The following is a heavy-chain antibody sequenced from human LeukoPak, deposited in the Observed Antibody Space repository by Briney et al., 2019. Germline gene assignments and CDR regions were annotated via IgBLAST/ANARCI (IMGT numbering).Heavy chain of an antibody. CDR2: IIPIFGTA. D-gene: IGHD6-13*01. V-gene: IGHV1-69*13. CDR3: ASVGKPYSSSWYERPVDNWFDP. Sequence: SVKVSCKASGYTFTSYAMNWVRQAPGQGLEWMGGIIPIFGTANYAQKFQGRVTITADESTSTAYMELSSLRSEDTAVYYCASVGKPYSSSWYERPVDNWFDPWGQGTLVTVSS. J-gene: IGHJ5*02. CDR1: GYTFTSYA.